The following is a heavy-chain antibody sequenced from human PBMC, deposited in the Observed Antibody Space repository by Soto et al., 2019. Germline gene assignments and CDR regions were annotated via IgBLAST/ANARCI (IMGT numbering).Heavy chain of an antibody. D-gene: IGHD6-13*01. Sequence: PGESLKISCKGSGYSFTSYWIGWVRQMPGKGLEWMGIIYPGDSDTRYSPSFQGQVTISADKSISTAYLQWSSLKASDTAMYYCAITPIAAAGPTVYGMDVWGQGTKVTVSS. CDR3: AITPIAAAGPTVYGMDV. V-gene: IGHV5-51*01. CDR2: IYPGDSDT. J-gene: IGHJ6*02. CDR1: GYSFTSYW.